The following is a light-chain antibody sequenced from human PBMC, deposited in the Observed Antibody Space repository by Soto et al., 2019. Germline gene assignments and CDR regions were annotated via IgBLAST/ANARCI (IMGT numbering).Light chain of an antibody. Sequence: EIVLTQSPGTLSLSPGERATLSCRASQSVRSRYLAWYQQKPGQAPRLLIYGASSRATGIPDRFSGSGSGTDFTLTISRLEPEDFVVYYCQQYGSSPLTFGGGTKVEIK. V-gene: IGKV3-20*01. CDR2: GAS. CDR3: QQYGSSPLT. J-gene: IGKJ4*01. CDR1: QSVRSRY.